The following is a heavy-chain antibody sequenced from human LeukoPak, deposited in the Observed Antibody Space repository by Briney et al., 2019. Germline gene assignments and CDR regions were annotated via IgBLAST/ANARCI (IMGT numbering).Heavy chain of an antibody. V-gene: IGHV3-30-3*01. D-gene: IGHD3-22*01. CDR3: AREYYYDSSGSPDY. CDR2: ITHDGSNK. Sequence: GGSLRLSCSASGFTFSSYAMPWLRQAPGKGLEWTAVITHDGSNKYYADSAKGRFTISRDNSKNTLYLQMNRLRAEDTAVYYCAREYYYDSSGSPDYWGQGTLVTVSS. J-gene: IGHJ4*02. CDR1: GFTFSSYA.